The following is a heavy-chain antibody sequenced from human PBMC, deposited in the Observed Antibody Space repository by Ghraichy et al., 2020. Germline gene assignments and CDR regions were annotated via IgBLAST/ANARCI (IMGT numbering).Heavy chain of an antibody. D-gene: IGHD3-22*01. Sequence: ASVKVSCKVSGYTLTELSMHWVRQAPGKGLEWMGGFDPEDGETIYAQKFQGRVTMTEDTSTDTAYTELSSLRSEDTAVYYCATDRMLRSSGYYDAFDIWGQGTMVTVSS. CDR1: GYTLTELS. V-gene: IGHV1-24*01. J-gene: IGHJ3*02. CDR3: ATDRMLRSSGYYDAFDI. CDR2: FDPEDGET.